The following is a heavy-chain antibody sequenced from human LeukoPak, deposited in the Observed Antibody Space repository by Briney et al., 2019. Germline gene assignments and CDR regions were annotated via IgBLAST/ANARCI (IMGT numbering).Heavy chain of an antibody. V-gene: IGHV4-34*01. CDR3: ARGPLYYYDSSGYYYVGYYFDY. CDR2: INHSGST. D-gene: IGHD3-22*01. J-gene: IGHJ4*02. Sequence: SETLSLTCAVYGGSFSGYYWSWIRQPPGKGLEWIGEINHSGSTNYNPSLKSRVTISVDTSKNQFSLKLSSVTAEDTAVYYCARGPLYYYDSSGYYYVGYYFDYWGQGTLVTVSS. CDR1: GGSFSGYY.